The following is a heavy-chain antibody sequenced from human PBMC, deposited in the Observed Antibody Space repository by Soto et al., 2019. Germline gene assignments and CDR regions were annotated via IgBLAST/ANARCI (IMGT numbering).Heavy chain of an antibody. Sequence: GGSLRLSCAASGFPFSGSLMRWVRQAPGKGLEWVAVINPDGSTKHYVDSVNGRFTISRDNSKNSLFMQMNSLRDEDTGVFFFARDRSYMAVDYWGQGLQVTFSS. CDR2: INPDGSTK. CDR3: ARDRSYMAVDY. J-gene: IGHJ4*02. CDR1: GFPFSGSL. D-gene: IGHD6-6*01. V-gene: IGHV3-7*01.